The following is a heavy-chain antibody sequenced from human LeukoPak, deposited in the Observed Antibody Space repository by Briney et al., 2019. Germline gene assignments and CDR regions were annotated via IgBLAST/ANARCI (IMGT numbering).Heavy chain of an antibody. CDR3: ARGQALLRDY. CDR1: GVSFSSDY. J-gene: IGHJ4*02. CDR2: IYYDGSG. D-gene: IGHD3-22*01. Sequence: PSETLSLTCTVSGVSFSSDYWTWIRQPPGKGLEWIGYIYYDGSGNYNPSLKSRVTISVDTSKNQFSLRLSSVTAADTAVYYCARGQALLRDYWGQGTLVTASS. V-gene: IGHV4-59*01.